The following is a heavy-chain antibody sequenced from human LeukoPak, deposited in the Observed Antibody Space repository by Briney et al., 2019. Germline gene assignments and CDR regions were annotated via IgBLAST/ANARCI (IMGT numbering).Heavy chain of an antibody. CDR2: ICNDGSNT. J-gene: IGHJ4*02. Sequence: GATLILSTAASEFTFSAYGVHLVRQPPGKGLEWVGIICNDGSNTYYGYSEKGRITIAGDNSKNTVYLQMASLRAEDMAVYYCASACGRGSSTPDYWGQGALVTVSS. CDR3: ASACGRGSSTPDY. D-gene: IGHD2-21*01. V-gene: IGHV3-33*01. CDR1: EFTFSAYG.